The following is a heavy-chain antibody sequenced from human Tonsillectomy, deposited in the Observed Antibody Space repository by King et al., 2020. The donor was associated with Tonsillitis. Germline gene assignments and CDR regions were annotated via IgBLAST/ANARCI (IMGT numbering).Heavy chain of an antibody. CDR2: IWYDGSNK. Sequence: QVQLVESGGGVVQPGRSLRLSCAASGFNFTNYVMHWVRQAPGKGLEWVALIWYDGSNKYYADSVKGRFTISRDNSKNTLYLQMDSLRAEDTAVYYCARDLTIFGVVYSNDSWGQGTLVTVSS. J-gene: IGHJ4*02. CDR3: ARDLTIFGVVYSNDS. CDR1: GFNFTNYV. D-gene: IGHD3-3*01. V-gene: IGHV3-33*08.